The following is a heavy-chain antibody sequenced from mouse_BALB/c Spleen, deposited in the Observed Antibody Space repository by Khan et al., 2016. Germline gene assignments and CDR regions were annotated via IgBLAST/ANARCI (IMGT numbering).Heavy chain of an antibody. J-gene: IGHJ3*01. CDR3: ARCSYYYGSSYGWFAY. CDR1: GYTFTDYW. Sequence: QVQLQQSGAELVKPGASVKLSCKASGYTFTDYWMHWVKQRPGQGLEWIGYINPSTGYTEYNQKFKDKATLTADKSSSTAYMQLSSLTSEDSAVYYCARCSYYYGSSYGWFAYWGQGTLVTVSA. D-gene: IGHD1-1*01. CDR2: INPSTGYT. V-gene: IGHV1-7*01.